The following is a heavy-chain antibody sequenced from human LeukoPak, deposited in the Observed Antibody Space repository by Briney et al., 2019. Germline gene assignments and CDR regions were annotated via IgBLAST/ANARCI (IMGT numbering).Heavy chain of an antibody. J-gene: IGHJ4*02. D-gene: IGHD4-23*01. CDR2: IRQDESEK. CDR1: GFTFSSYW. V-gene: IGHV3-7*01. CDR3: ARSSGNSVGPFDY. Sequence: GGSLRLSCAASGFTFSSYWMSWVRQAPGKGLEWVANIRQDESEKHYVDSVKGRFTISRDNAKNSLYLQMNSLRAEDTAVYYCARSSGNSVGPFDYWGKGTLVTVSS.